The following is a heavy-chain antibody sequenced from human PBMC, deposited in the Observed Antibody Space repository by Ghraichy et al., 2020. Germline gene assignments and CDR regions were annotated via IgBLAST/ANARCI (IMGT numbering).Heavy chain of an antibody. CDR3: ARDSQPVFWIRDYDAFDI. J-gene: IGHJ3*02. V-gene: IGHV4-4*07. D-gene: IGHD3-3*01. CDR1: GGSISSYY. Sequence: SETLSLTCTVSGGSISSYYWSWIRQPAGKGLEWIGRIYTSGSTNYNPSLKSRVTMSVDTSKNQFSLKLSSVTAADTAVYYCARDSQPVFWIRDYDAFDIWGQGTMVTVSS. CDR2: IYTSGST.